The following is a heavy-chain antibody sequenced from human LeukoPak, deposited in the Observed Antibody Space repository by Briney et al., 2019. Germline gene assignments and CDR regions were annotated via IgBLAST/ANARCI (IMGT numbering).Heavy chain of an antibody. CDR2: VYYSGST. Sequence: SETLSLTCSVLGASVYSGDYYWVCIRQPPGKVLEYIGAVYYSGSTFDNPSLSGRITMSVDTSKNQFSLNLASVTATDTAVYYCARRGVFGSDNYFEYWGQGILVIVSS. CDR1: GASVYSGDYY. D-gene: IGHD3-10*01. CDR3: ARRGVFGSDNYFEY. J-gene: IGHJ4*01. V-gene: IGHV4-39*01.